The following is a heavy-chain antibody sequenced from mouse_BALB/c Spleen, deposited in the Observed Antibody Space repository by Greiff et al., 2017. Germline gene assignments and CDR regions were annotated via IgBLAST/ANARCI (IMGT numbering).Heavy chain of an antibody. Sequence: VKLMESGAELVKPGASVKLSCKASGYTFTEYIIHWVKQRSGQGLEWIGWFYPGSGSIKYNEKFKDKATLTADKSSSTVYMELSRLTSEDSAVYFCARHEEERGDYYAMDYWGQGTSVTVSS. CDR2: FYPGSGSI. CDR1: GYTFTEYI. J-gene: IGHJ4*01. V-gene: IGHV1-62-2*01. CDR3: ARHEEERGDYYAMDY.